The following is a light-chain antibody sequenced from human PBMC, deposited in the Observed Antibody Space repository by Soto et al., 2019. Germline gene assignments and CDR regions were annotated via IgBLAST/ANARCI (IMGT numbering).Light chain of an antibody. J-gene: IGLJ2*01. CDR3: GTWDSSLSAGGVV. Sequence: QLVLTQPPSVSAAPGQKVTISCSGSSSNIGNNYVSWYQQLPGTAPKLLIYENNKRPSGIPDRFSGSKSGTSATLGITGLQTGDEADYYCGTWDSSLSAGGVVFGGGTKLTVL. V-gene: IGLV1-51*02. CDR1: SSNIGNNY. CDR2: ENN.